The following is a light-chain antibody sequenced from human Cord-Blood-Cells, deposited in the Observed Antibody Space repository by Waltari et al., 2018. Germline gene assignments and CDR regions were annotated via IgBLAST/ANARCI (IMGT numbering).Light chain of an antibody. CDR3: QQSYSTPWT. V-gene: IGKV1-39*01. Sequence: DIQMTQSPSSLSASVGDSVTITCRASQSISSYLNWYQQKPGTAPKLLIYAASSLQSGVPSSFSGSGSGTDFTLTISSQQPEGFAAYDCQQSYSTPWTFGQGTKVEIK. CDR2: AAS. J-gene: IGKJ1*01. CDR1: QSISSY.